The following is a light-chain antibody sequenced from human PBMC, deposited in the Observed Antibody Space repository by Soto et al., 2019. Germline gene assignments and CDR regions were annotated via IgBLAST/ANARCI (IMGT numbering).Light chain of an antibody. CDR2: AAS. Sequence: IQMTQSPSSLSASVGDRVTMPCRASQGIRNDLDWFQQKPGKAPKLLIYAASNLQSGVPARFSGSGSGTDFTLTISSLQPEDFATYYCLQKYFYPFTFGPGTKVDI. V-gene: IGKV1-6*01. CDR3: LQKYFYPFT. J-gene: IGKJ3*01. CDR1: QGIRND.